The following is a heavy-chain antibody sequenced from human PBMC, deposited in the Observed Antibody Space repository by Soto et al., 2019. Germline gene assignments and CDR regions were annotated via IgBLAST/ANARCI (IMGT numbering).Heavy chain of an antibody. D-gene: IGHD2-15*01. Sequence: QVQLVQSGAEVKKPGSSVKVSCKASGGTFSSYAISWVRQAPGQGREWMGGIIPIFGTANYAQKFQGRVTITADESTSTAYMELSSLRSEDTAVYYCARVGDCSGGSCYSGYYYGMDVWGQGTTVTVSS. CDR3: ARVGDCSGGSCYSGYYYGMDV. CDR1: GGTFSSYA. J-gene: IGHJ6*02. CDR2: IIPIFGTA. V-gene: IGHV1-69*01.